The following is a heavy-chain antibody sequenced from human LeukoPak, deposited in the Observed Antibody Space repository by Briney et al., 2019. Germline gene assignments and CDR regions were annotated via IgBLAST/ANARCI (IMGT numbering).Heavy chain of an antibody. CDR1: DGSISSYY. D-gene: IGHD6-19*01. J-gene: IGHJ4*02. CDR3: ARDKSSSGWWGVDY. Sequence: SETLSLTCTVSDGSISSYYWSWIRQPAGKGLEWIGRIYTSGSTNYNPSLKSRVTMSVDTSKNQFSLKLSSVTAADTAVYYCARDKSSSGWWGVDYWGQGTLVTVSS. CDR2: IYTSGST. V-gene: IGHV4-4*07.